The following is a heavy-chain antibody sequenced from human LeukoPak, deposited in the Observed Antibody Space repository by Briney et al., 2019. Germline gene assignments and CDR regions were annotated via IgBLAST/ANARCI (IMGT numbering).Heavy chain of an antibody. Sequence: PGRSLRLSCAASGFTPSSYGMHWVRQAPGKGLEWVAVISYDGSNKYYADFVKGRFTISRDNSKNTLYLQMNSLRAEDTAVYYCAKEEGQYQLLYSTYDYWGQGTLVTVSS. CDR2: ISYDGSNK. V-gene: IGHV3-30*18. CDR1: GFTPSSYG. J-gene: IGHJ4*02. D-gene: IGHD2-2*02. CDR3: AKEEGQYQLLYSTYDY.